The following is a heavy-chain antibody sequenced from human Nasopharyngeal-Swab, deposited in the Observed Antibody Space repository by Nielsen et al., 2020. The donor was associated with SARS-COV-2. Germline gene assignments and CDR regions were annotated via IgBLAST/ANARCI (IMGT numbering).Heavy chain of an antibody. Sequence: GESLKISCAASGFVFSTYWMHWVRQAPGKGPVRVSAVSTDGTTTYYAGSVRGRFTISRDNAKSTLYMQLSSLTADDTAIYYCARGPTPSDNSAFLRDWGQGILVTVSS. CDR3: ARGPTPSDNSAFLRD. V-gene: IGHV3-74*01. D-gene: IGHD3-22*01. J-gene: IGHJ1*01. CDR1: GFVFSTYW. CDR2: VSTDGTTT.